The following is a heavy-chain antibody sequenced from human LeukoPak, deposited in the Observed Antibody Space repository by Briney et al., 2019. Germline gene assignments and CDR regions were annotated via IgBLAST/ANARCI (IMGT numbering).Heavy chain of an antibody. CDR1: GGSISSYY. Sequence: PSETLSLTCTVSGGSISSYYWSWIRQPPGKGLEWIGYIYYSGSTNYNPSLKSRVTISVDKSKNQFSLKLSSVTAADTAVYYCARVQAPIIVGATSGWFDPWGQGTLVTVSS. V-gene: IGHV4-59*12. CDR2: IYYSGST. J-gene: IGHJ5*02. D-gene: IGHD1-26*01. CDR3: ARVQAPIIVGATSGWFDP.